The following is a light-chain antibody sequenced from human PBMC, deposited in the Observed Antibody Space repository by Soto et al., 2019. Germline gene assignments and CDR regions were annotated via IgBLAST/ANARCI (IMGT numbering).Light chain of an antibody. CDR2: AAS. Sequence: DIQMTQSPSSLSASVGDSVTITCRASQSISSYLNWYQQKPGKAPKLLIYAASSLQSVVPSRFSGSGSGTDFTLTISSLQPADFATYYCQQSFSKFLYTFGQGTKLEIK. V-gene: IGKV1-39*01. CDR3: QQSFSKFLYT. J-gene: IGKJ2*01. CDR1: QSISSY.